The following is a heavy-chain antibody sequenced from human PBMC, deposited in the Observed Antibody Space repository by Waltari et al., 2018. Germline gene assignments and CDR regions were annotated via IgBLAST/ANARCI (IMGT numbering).Heavy chain of an antibody. Sequence: QVQLQESGPGLVKPSETLSLTCTVSGGSISSYYWSWIRQPPGKGLEWIGYIYYSGSTNYNPSLKSRVTISVDTSKNQFSLKLSSVTAADTAVYYCARVKGGSGSYYYFDYWGQGTLVIVSS. CDR2: IYYSGST. V-gene: IGHV4-59*01. J-gene: IGHJ4*02. CDR1: GGSISSYY. CDR3: ARVKGGSGSYYYFDY. D-gene: IGHD3-10*01.